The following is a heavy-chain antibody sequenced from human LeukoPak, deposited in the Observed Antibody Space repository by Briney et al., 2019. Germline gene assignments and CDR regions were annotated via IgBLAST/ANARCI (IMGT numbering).Heavy chain of an antibody. Sequence: ASVKVSCKASGYTFTGYYIYWVRQAPGQGLEWMGWINPNSGGTNYAQKFQGRVTMTRDTSISTAYMELSRLRSDDTAVYYCASDWGLSQLEYCSNTNCYMGAFDIWGQGTMVTVSS. CDR1: GYTFTGYY. CDR2: INPNSGGT. V-gene: IGHV1-2*02. J-gene: IGHJ3*02. CDR3: ASDWGLSQLEYCSNTNCYMGAFDI. D-gene: IGHD2-2*02.